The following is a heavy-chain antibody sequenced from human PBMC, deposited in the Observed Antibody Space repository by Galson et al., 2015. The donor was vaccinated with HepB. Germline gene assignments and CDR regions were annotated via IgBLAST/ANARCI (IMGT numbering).Heavy chain of an antibody. D-gene: IGHD2-15*01. J-gene: IGHJ4*02. Sequence: SLRLSCAASGFTFSNYDMSWVRHAPGKGLEWVSGISGSGGTTYYADSVKGRFTISRDNSKNMLYLQMNSLRAEDTAVYYCAKGWLDYWGQGTLVTVSS. CDR1: GFTFSNYD. CDR2: ISGSGGTT. CDR3: AKGWLDY. V-gene: IGHV3-23*01.